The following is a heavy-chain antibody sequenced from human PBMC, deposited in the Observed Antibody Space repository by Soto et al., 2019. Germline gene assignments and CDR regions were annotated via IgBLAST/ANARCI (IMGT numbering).Heavy chain of an antibody. J-gene: IGHJ4*02. CDR3: ARDRFPERGYSHGPFDY. D-gene: IGHD5-18*01. CDR1: SGTFISYA. V-gene: IGHV1-69*13. CDR2: IIPIFGTA. Sequence: SAQVSFKASSGTFISYAISWVRQAPGQGLEWMGGIIPIFGTANYAQKFQGRVTITADESTSTAYMELSSLRSEDTAVYYCARDRFPERGYSHGPFDYWGQGTLVTVSS.